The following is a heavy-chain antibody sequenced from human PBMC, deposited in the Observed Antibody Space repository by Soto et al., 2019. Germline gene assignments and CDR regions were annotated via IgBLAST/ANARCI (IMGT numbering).Heavy chain of an antibody. V-gene: IGHV3-30-3*01. Sequence: GGSLRLSCAASGFTFSSYAMHWVRQAPGKGLEWVAVISYDGSNKYYADSVKGRFTISRDNSKNTLYLQMNSLRAEDTAVYYCAKGGIFGVVRPTWGQGTLVTVSS. J-gene: IGHJ4*02. CDR1: GFTFSSYA. CDR3: AKGGIFGVVRPT. D-gene: IGHD3-3*01. CDR2: ISYDGSNK.